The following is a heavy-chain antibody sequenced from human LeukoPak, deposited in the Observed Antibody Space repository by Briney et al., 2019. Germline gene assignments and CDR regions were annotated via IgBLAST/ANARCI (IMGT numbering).Heavy chain of an antibody. Sequence: SETLSLICTVSGGSISSYYWSWIRQPPGKGLEWIGYIYTSGSTNYNPSLKSRVTISVDTSKNQFSLKLSSVTAADTNVYYCARLVREQWLIYWFDPWGQGTLVTVSS. J-gene: IGHJ5*02. CDR1: GGSISSYY. V-gene: IGHV4-4*09. D-gene: IGHD6-19*01. CDR3: ARLVREQWLIYWFDP. CDR2: IYTSGST.